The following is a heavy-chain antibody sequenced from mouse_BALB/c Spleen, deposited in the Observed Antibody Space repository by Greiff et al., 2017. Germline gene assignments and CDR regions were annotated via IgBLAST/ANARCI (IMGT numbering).Heavy chain of an antibody. Sequence: EVQRVESGAELVKPGASVKLSCTASGFNIKDTYMHWVKQRPEQGLEWIGRIDPANGNTKYDPKFQGKATITADTSSNTAYLQLSSLTSEDTAVYYCARGNSYAMDYWGQGTSVTVSS. CDR3: ARGNSYAMDY. V-gene: IGHV14-3*02. CDR2: IDPANGNT. CDR1: GFNIKDTY. D-gene: IGHD2-1*01. J-gene: IGHJ4*01.